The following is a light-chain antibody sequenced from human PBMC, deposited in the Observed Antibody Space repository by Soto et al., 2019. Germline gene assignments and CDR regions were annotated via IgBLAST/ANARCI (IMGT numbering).Light chain of an antibody. J-gene: IGKJ5*01. CDR3: QQRNVWPPVT. Sequence: EVVMTQSPATLSVSPGERATLSGRASPSVTNFLAWYQQKPGQAPRLLIYGAFNRATGIPARFSGSGSGTDFTLTISSLEPEDSAVYYCQQRNVWPPVTFGQGTRLEI. CDR1: PSVTNF. V-gene: IGKV3-11*01. CDR2: GAF.